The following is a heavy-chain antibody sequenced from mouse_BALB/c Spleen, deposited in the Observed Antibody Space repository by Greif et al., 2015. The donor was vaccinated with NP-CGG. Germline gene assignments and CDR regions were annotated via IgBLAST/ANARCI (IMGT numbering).Heavy chain of an antibody. CDR1: GSNIKDTY. D-gene: IGHD2-12*01. Sequence: VQLQQSGAELVKPGASVKLSCTASGSNIKDTYMHWVKQRPEQGLEWIGRIDPANGNTKYDPKFQGKATITADTSSNTAYLQLSSLTSEDTAVYYCARNDGFAYWGQGTLVTVSA. CDR3: ARNDGFAY. J-gene: IGHJ3*01. V-gene: IGHV14-3*02. CDR2: IDPANGNT.